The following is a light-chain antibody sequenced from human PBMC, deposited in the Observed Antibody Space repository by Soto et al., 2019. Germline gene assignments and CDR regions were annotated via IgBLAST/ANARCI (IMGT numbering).Light chain of an antibody. CDR3: NSYTTICTFV. CDR2: DVN. CDR1: SSDIGAYNR. Sequence: QSALTQPASVSGSPGQSITISCSGTSSDIGAYNRVSWYQQHPGKAPKLVIYDVNNRPSGVSDRFSGSKSGNTASLTISGLQVEDEADYYCNSYTTICTFVFGTGNKVTVL. V-gene: IGLV2-14*01. J-gene: IGLJ1*01.